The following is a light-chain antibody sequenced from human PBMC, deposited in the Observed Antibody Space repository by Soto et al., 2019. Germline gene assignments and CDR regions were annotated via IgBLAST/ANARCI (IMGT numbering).Light chain of an antibody. V-gene: IGKV3-15*01. CDR2: GAS. J-gene: IGKJ4*01. Sequence: EILMTQSPATLSVSPGEGLTLSCRASQSISRTLAWYQQRPGQAPRLLIYGASSRATGVPARFSGSRSGTEFTLTISSLQSEDFAVYYCQQYNDWPLTFGGGTKVEIK. CDR1: QSISRT. CDR3: QQYNDWPLT.